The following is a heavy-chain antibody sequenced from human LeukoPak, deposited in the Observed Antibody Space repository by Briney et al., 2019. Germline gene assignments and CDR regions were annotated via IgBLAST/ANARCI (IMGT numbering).Heavy chain of an antibody. CDR3: ARTNYYGMDV. Sequence: ASVKASCKASGYTFTGYSMHCVGQASGQALEWMGWINPNSGGTNYAQKFQGRVTMTRDTSISTAYMELSRLRSDDTAVYYCARTNYYGMDVWGQGTTVTVSS. V-gene: IGHV1-2*02. CDR1: GYTFTGYS. J-gene: IGHJ6*02. CDR2: INPNSGGT.